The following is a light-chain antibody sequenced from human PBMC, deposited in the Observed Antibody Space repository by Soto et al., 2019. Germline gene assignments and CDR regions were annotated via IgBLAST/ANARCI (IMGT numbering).Light chain of an antibody. CDR3: QQSYSTPLYT. J-gene: IGKJ2*01. CDR2: AAS. V-gene: IGKV1-39*01. Sequence: DIQMTQSPSSLSASLGDRVTITCRASQSISSYLNWYQQKPGKAPKLLIYAASSLQSGVPSRFSGSGSGTDFTLTISSLQPEDFATYDCQQSYSTPLYTFGQGTKLEIK. CDR1: QSISSY.